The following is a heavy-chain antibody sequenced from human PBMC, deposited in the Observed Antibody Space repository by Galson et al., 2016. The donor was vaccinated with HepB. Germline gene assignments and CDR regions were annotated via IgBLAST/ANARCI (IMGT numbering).Heavy chain of an antibody. J-gene: IGHJ4*03. D-gene: IGHD6-13*01. CDR3: ARTGYGSSGFFFDY. Sequence: LSLTCTVSGGSINTGAYYWSWIRQHPGEGLEWIGYIYFSGSTNYNPSLKSRVTISVDTSKNQFSLKLNSMTAADTAVYYCARTGYGSSGFFFDYWGQGTQVTVSS. CDR1: GGSINTGAYY. CDR2: IYFSGST. V-gene: IGHV4-31*03.